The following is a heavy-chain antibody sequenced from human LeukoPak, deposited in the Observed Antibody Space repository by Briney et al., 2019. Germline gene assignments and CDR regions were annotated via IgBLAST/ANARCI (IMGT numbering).Heavy chain of an antibody. Sequence: GESLKISCKGSGYSFTSYWIGWVRQMPGKGLEWMGIIYPGDSDTRYSLSFQGQVTISADKSISTAYLQWSSLKASDTAIYYCARHKNYYGSGSYIRGMDVWGQGTTVTVSS. D-gene: IGHD3-10*01. CDR3: ARHKNYYGSGSYIRGMDV. J-gene: IGHJ6*02. CDR1: GYSFTSYW. CDR2: IYPGDSDT. V-gene: IGHV5-51*01.